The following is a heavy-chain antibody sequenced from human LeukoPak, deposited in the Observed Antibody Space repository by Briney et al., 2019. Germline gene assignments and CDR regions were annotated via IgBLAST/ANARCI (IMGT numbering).Heavy chain of an antibody. J-gene: IGHJ4*02. CDR2: LSHGGTRT. Sequence: GGSLRLSCAASGFTFRNFAMSWVRQAPGKGLEWVSGLSHGGTRTFYAASVKGRFTISRDDSNSTLFLQMDSLRVGDAATYYCAKDIELFVSWGQGTLVIVSS. V-gene: IGHV3-23*01. CDR1: GFTFRNFA. D-gene: IGHD1-26*01. CDR3: AKDIELFVS.